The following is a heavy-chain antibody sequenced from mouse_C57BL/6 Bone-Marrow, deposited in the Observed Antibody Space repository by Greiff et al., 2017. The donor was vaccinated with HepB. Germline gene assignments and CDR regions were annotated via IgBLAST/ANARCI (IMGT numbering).Heavy chain of an antibody. D-gene: IGHD2-2*01. J-gene: IGHJ2*01. V-gene: IGHV5-4*01. CDR2: ISDGGSYT. CDR3: AREGNGYDEGFDY. Sequence: EVQLVESGGGLVKPGGSLKLSCAASGFTFSSYAMSWVRQTPEKRLEWVATISDGGSYTYYPDNVKGRFTISRDNAKNNLYLQMSHLKSEDTAMYYCAREGNGYDEGFDYWGQGTTLTVSS. CDR1: GFTFSSYA.